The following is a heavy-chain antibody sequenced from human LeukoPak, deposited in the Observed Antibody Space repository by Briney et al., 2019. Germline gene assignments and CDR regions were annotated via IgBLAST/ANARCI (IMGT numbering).Heavy chain of an antibody. CDR2: IRYVGSNK. Sequence: PGGSLRLSCAASGFTFSSYGMHWVRQAPGKGLEWVAFIRYVGSNKYYADSVKGRFTISRDNSKNTLYLQMNSLRAEDTAVYYCAKDPMYSSSHYWGQGTLVTVSS. V-gene: IGHV3-30*02. CDR1: GFTFSSYG. D-gene: IGHD6-6*01. J-gene: IGHJ4*02. CDR3: AKDPMYSSSHY.